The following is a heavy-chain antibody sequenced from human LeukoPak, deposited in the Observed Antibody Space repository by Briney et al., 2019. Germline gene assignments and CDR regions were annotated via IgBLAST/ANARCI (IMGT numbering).Heavy chain of an antibody. Sequence: KPSETLSLTCTVSGGSISSSSYYWGWLRQPPGKGLEWIGTIYYSGSTNYNPSLKSRVTISVDTSKNQFSLKLSSVTAADTAVYYCARAGYSGSDFSVWGKGSTVTVSS. CDR3: ARAGYSGSDFSV. D-gene: IGHD5-12*01. CDR1: GGSISSSSYY. V-gene: IGHV4-39*07. J-gene: IGHJ6*04. CDR2: IYYSGST.